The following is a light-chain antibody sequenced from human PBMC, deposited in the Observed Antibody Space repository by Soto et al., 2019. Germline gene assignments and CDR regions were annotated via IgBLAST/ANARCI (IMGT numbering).Light chain of an antibody. V-gene: IGKV3-20*01. Sequence: EIVLTQSPGALSLSPGERATLSCRASQIVSSSYLAWYQQKPGQAPRLLIYGASSRATGIPDRITGSGSGTDFTLTISTLEPEDFAVYYCQQYGRSPGTFGQGTKVEIK. J-gene: IGKJ1*01. CDR3: QQYGRSPGT. CDR2: GAS. CDR1: QIVSSSY.